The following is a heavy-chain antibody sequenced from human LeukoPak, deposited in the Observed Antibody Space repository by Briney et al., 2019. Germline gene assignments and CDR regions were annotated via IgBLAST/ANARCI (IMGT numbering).Heavy chain of an antibody. Sequence: PGGSLRLSCAASGFTFSSYSMNWVRQAPGKGLEWVSFIGGSSSIIHYADSVEGRFTISRDNAKNSLYLQMNSLRADDTAVYYCARSGTTYYYDSGTRIWGQGTMVFVSS. V-gene: IGHV3-48*04. D-gene: IGHD3-22*01. CDR3: ARSGTTYYYDSGTRI. J-gene: IGHJ3*02. CDR2: IGGSSSII. CDR1: GFTFSSYS.